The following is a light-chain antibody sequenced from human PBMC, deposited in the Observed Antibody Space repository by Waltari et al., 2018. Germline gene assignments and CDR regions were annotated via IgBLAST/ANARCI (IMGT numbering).Light chain of an antibody. J-gene: IGLJ3*02. CDR1: SSDVGGYNY. V-gene: IGLV2-14*01. CDR2: DVS. Sequence: QSALTQPASVSGSPGQSITISCTGTSSDVGGYNYVSWYQQHPGKAPNLMIYDVSKRPSGVSNRFSGSKSGNTASLTISGLQAEDEADYYCSSYTSSRVFGGGTKLTVL. CDR3: SSYTSSRV.